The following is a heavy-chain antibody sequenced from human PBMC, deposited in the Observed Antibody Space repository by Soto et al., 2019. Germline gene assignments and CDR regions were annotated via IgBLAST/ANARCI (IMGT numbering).Heavy chain of an antibody. CDR2: ISYSGRT. J-gene: IGHJ4*02. D-gene: IGHD4-17*01. V-gene: IGHV4-39*01. CDR3: ARRRASDYGGNHHPYYFDR. Sequence: SETLSLTCTVSGASIITDNYFWVWIRQSPRRGLELIGSISYSGRTYDNPSLQSRVTISIDASKNQFSLKLTSVTTADTAVYYCARRRASDYGGNHHPYYFDRWGQGALVTISS. CDR1: GASIITDNYF.